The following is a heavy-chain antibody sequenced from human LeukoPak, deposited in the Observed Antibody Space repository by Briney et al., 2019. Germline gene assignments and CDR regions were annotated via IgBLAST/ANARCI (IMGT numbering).Heavy chain of an antibody. D-gene: IGHD3-22*01. J-gene: IGHJ6*02. Sequence: PSETLSLTCTVSGGSIRTYFWSWIRQPAGKGLEWIGRLYTSGSTNYNPSLKSRLTMSADASKNQFSLNLRSVTAADTAIYYCARDRVDSSGYYYYYGIDVWGQGTAVTVSS. CDR2: LYTSGST. CDR3: ARDRVDSSGYYYYYGIDV. V-gene: IGHV4-4*07. CDR1: GGSIRTYF.